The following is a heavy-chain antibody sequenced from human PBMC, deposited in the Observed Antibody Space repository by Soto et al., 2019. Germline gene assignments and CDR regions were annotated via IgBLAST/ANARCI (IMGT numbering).Heavy chain of an antibody. D-gene: IGHD1-20*01. J-gene: IGHJ6*02. V-gene: IGHV4-38-2*01. Sequence: PSETLSLTCAVSGYSLSSGYYWGWIRQPPGKGLEWIASMHHSGSTYYNPSLKSRVTISVDTSKNQFSLKLSSVTAADTAVYYCARADNWNGYYYYGMDVWGQGTTVTVS. CDR1: GYSLSSGYY. CDR3: ARADNWNGYYYYGMDV. CDR2: MHHSGST.